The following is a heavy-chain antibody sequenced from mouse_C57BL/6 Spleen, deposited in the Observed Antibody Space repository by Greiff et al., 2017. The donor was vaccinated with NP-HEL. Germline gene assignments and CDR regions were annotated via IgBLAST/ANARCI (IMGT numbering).Heavy chain of an antibody. V-gene: IGHV3-6*01. CDR2: ISYDGSN. CDR3: ARWDGYLYYAMDY. D-gene: IGHD2-3*01. Sequence: EVQRVESGPGLVKPSQSLSLTCSVTGYSITSGYYWNWIRQFPGNKLEWMGYISYDGSNNYNPSLKNRISITRDTSKNQFFLKLNSVTTEDTATYYCARWDGYLYYAMDYWGQGTSVTVSS. CDR1: GYSITSGYY. J-gene: IGHJ4*01.